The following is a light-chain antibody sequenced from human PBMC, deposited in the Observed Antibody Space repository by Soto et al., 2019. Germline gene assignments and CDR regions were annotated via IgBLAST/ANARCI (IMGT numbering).Light chain of an antibody. CDR3: SSYAGINTLV. Sequence: QSALTQPPSASGSPGQSGTISCTGTSSDVGGHNYDSWDQQRPGKAPKLIIYEVTQRPSGVSDRFSGSKSGSTATLTVSGLQAEDEADYHCSSYAGINTLVFGGGTTLTVL. J-gene: IGLJ3*02. CDR2: EVT. V-gene: IGLV2-8*01. CDR1: SSDVGGHNY.